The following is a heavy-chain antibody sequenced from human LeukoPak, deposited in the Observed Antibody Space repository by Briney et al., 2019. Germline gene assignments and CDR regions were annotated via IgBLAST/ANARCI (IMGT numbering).Heavy chain of an antibody. D-gene: IGHD5-12*01. CDR2: ISYDGSNK. V-gene: IGHV3-30*18. J-gene: IGHJ6*02. Sequence: GGSLRLSCAAAGFTFSNYGVHWVRKAPGKGLELGAVISYDGSNKYYADSVKGRFTISRDNSKNTLYLQMNSLRAEDTAVYYCAKGDSGYDLGYYGMVVWGQGTTVTVSS. CDR3: AKGDSGYDLGYYGMVV. CDR1: GFTFSNYG.